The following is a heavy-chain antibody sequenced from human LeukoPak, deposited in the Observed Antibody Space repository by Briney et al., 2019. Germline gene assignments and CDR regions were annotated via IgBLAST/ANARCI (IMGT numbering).Heavy chain of an antibody. CDR1: GFTFSSYG. V-gene: IGHV3-7*01. J-gene: IGHJ6*03. Sequence: GGSLRLSCAASGFTFSSYGMHWVRQAPGKGLEWVANIKQDGSERHYVDSVKGRFTISRDNAKNSLYLQMNSLRAEDTAVYYCARDSYYMDVWGKGTTVTVSS. CDR3: ARDSYYMDV. CDR2: IKQDGSER.